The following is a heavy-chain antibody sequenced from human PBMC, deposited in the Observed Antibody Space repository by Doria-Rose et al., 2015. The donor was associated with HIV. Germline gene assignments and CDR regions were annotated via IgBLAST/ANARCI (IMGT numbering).Heavy chain of an antibody. J-gene: IGHJ4*02. V-gene: IGHV2-26*01. D-gene: IGHD6-13*01. CDR1: GVSLSSPGMG. CDR3: ARIKSSRWYHKYYFDF. CDR2: IYSDDDR. Sequence: ESGPVLVKPTETLTLTCTVSGVSLSSPGMGVSWIRQPPGKALEWLANIYSDDDRSYITSLKSRLTISRGTSKSQVVITMTDMDPVDTATYYCARIKSSRWYHKYYFDFWGQGTLVIVSA.